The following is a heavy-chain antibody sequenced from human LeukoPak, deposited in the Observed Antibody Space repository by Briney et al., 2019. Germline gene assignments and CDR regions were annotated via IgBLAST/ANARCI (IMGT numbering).Heavy chain of an antibody. J-gene: IGHJ4*02. CDR1: GFTFSTYG. V-gene: IGHV3-23*01. Sequence: GGSLRLSCVASGFTFSTYGMAWLRQPPGKGLEWISAITGNGDDTYYADSVKGRFTISRDNSKNTLYLQMNNLRAEDTAVYYCAKGFDHWGQGTLVTVSS. CDR3: AKGFDH. CDR2: ITGNGDDT.